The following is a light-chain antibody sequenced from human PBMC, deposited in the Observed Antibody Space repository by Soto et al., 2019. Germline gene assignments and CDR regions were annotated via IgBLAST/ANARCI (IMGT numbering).Light chain of an antibody. CDR3: QQCYSYPWT. CDR2: RAS. CDR1: QSISIW. J-gene: IGKJ1*01. V-gene: IGKV1-5*03. Sequence: DILMNQSPSTLSASVGDTVTITCRASQSISIWLAWYQQKPGKAPNLLIYRASNFESGVPSRFSGSGSGTEFTLTISSLQPDDFAPYYCQQCYSYPWTFGQGTKVEIK.